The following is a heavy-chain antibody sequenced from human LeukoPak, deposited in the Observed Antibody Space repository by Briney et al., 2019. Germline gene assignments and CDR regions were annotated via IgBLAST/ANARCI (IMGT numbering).Heavy chain of an antibody. CDR3: ARETAHYDFWSGYPLFNYFDY. D-gene: IGHD3-3*01. J-gene: IGHJ4*02. CDR1: GGSVSSGSYY. Sequence: SETLSLTCTVSGGSVSSGSYYWSWIRQPPGKGLEWIGYIYYSGSTNYNPSLKSRVTISVDTPKNQFSLKLSSVTAADTAVYYCARETAHYDFWSGYPLFNYFDYWGQGTLVTVSS. CDR2: IYYSGST. V-gene: IGHV4-61*01.